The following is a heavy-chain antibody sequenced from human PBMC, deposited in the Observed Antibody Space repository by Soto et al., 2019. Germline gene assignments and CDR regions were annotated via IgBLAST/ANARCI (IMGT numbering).Heavy chain of an antibody. Sequence: QVQLVQSGVEVKMPGASVKLSCKTYGYAFTNYGVTWGLQVAGQGLEWIGWVSGYDRNTNYSQKFEDRVNMTTDTSTKRAHMELRGLRYDEPGIYYCAGGRQWEPLTYWGRGTRLTVSP. CDR1: GYAFTNYG. D-gene: IGHD1-26*01. CDR3: AGGRQWEPLTY. CDR2: VSGYDRNT. V-gene: IGHV1-18*01. J-gene: IGHJ4*02.